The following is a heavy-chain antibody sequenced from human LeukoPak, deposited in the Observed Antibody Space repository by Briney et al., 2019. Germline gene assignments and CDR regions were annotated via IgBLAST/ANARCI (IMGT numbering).Heavy chain of an antibody. D-gene: IGHD4-11*01. J-gene: IGHJ5*02. Sequence: GGSLRLSCAASGFTFSSYAMSWVRQAPGKGLEWVSAISESGGSTYHADSVKGRFTISRDNSKNTLYLQMSSLRAEDTAVYYCAKDAGGNYVAWIDPWGQGTLVTVSS. V-gene: IGHV3-23*01. CDR3: AKDAGGNYVAWIDP. CDR1: GFTFSSYA. CDR2: ISESGGST.